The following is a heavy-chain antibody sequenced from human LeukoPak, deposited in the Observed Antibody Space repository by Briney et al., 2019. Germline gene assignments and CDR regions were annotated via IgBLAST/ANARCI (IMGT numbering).Heavy chain of an antibody. V-gene: IGHV4-30-2*01. D-gene: IGHD6-25*01. CDR3: ARDLSGSDAFDI. J-gene: IGHJ3*02. CDR2: IYHSGST. CDR1: GGSISSGGYY. Sequence: SQTLSLTCTVSGGSISSGGYYWSWIRQHPGKGLEWIGYIYHSGSTYYNPSLKSRVTISVDRSKNQFSLKLSSVTAADTAVYYCARDLSGSDAFDIWGQGTMVTVSS.